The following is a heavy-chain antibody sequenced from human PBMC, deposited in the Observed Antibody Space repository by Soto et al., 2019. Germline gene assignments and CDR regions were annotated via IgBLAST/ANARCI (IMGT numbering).Heavy chain of an antibody. D-gene: IGHD3-3*01. Sequence: GLCLRRSCAPSRLTFSSYGLHWVRQAPGQGLEWVAVISYDGSNKYNADSVKGRFTISRDNSKNTLYLQMNSLRAEATAVYYGAKDRVVIPGTPDYRGQGTLVTVS. CDR3: AKDRVVIPGTPDY. CDR1: RLTFSSYG. CDR2: ISYDGSNK. J-gene: IGHJ4*02. V-gene: IGHV3-30*18.